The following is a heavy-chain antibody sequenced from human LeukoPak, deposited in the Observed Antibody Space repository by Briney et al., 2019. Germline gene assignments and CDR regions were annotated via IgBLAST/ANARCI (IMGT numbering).Heavy chain of an antibody. D-gene: IGHD6-13*01. Sequence: PGRSLRLSCAASGFTLSSYWMHWVRQAPGKGLVWVSWINSDGSGTNYAASVKGRFTISRDNAKNSLDLQMNSLKVEDTAVYYCATPAAGPGAEYSLYWGQGTLVIVSS. J-gene: IGHJ1*01. CDR3: ATPAAGPGAEYSLY. CDR1: GFTLSSYW. CDR2: INSDGSGT. V-gene: IGHV3-74*01.